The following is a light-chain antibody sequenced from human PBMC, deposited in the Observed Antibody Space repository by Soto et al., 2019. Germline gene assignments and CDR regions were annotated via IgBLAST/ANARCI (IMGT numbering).Light chain of an antibody. CDR2: EVS. Sequence: QSVLTQPASVSGSPGQSITISCTGTSSDVGGCDYVSWYQIHPGKAPKLMVFEVSNRPSGVSYRFSGSKSGNTASLTISGLQAEDEADYFCSSYSLSTAYLFGTGTKVTVL. CDR3: SSYSLSTAYL. J-gene: IGLJ1*01. V-gene: IGLV2-14*01. CDR1: SSDVGGCDY.